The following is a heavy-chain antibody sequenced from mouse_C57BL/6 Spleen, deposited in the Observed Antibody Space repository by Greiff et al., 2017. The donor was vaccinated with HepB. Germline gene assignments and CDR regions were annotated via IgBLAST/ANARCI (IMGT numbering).Heavy chain of an antibody. J-gene: IGHJ4*01. D-gene: IGHD2-5*01. CDR1: GYAFTNYL. V-gene: IGHV1-54*01. Sequence: QVQLKESGAELVRPGTSVKVSCKASGYAFTNYLIEWVKQRPGQGLEWIGVINPGSGGTNYNEKFKGKATLTADKSSSTAYMQLSSLTSEDSAVYFCARSGDNYYSNYDAMDYWGQGTSVTVSS. CDR3: ARSGDNYYSNYDAMDY. CDR2: INPGSGGT.